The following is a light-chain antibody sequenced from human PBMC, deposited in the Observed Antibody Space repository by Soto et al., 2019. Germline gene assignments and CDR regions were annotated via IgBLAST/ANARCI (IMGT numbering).Light chain of an antibody. J-gene: IGKJ1*01. CDR3: HQYNNWPPWT. CDR1: QSVSSSY. CDR2: GTS. Sequence: EIVLTQSPGTLSLSPGERATLFCRASQSVSSSYLAWYQQKPGQAPRLLIYGTSARATGIPARFSASGSGTEFTLTISSRQSEDFAVYYCHQYNNWPPWTFGQGTKVDIK. V-gene: IGKV3-15*01.